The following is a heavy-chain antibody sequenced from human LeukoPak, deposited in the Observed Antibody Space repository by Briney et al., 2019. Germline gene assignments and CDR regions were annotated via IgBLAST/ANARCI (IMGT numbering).Heavy chain of an antibody. J-gene: IGHJ4*02. CDR2: IYYSGST. CDR1: GGSISSGGYY. V-gene: IGHV4-31*03. D-gene: IGHD3-3*01. CDR3: ARHRPRLWSGPLGVFDY. Sequence: PSQTLSLTCTVSGGSISSGGYYWSWIRQHPGKGLEWIGHIYYSGSTYYNPSLKSRVTISVDTSKNQFSLKLSSVTAADTAVYYCARHRPRLWSGPLGVFDYWGQGTLVTVSS.